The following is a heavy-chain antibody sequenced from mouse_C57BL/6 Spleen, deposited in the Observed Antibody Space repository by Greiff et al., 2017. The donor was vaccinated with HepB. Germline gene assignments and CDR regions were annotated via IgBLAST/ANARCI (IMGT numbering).Heavy chain of an antibody. CDR1: GYTLTSYW. Sequence: VQLQQPGAELVMPGASVKLSCKASGYTLTSYWMHWVKQRPGQGLEWIGGIDPTDSYTNYNQKFKGKSTLTVDKSSSTAYMQLSSLTSEDSAVYYFASGSFMTTVVAYYFDYWGQGTTLTVSS. CDR2: IDPTDSYT. J-gene: IGHJ2*01. CDR3: ASGSFMTTVVAYYFDY. D-gene: IGHD1-1*01. V-gene: IGHV1-69*01.